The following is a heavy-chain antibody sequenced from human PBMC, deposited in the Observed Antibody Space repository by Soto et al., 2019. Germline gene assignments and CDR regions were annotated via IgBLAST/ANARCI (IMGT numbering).Heavy chain of an antibody. D-gene: IGHD1-26*01. Sequence: QVQLVQSGAEVKKPGSSVKVSCKASGGTFRSYSINWVRQAPGQGLEWMGEIIPIFGTANYAQKFQGRVTITAVQAQSTAYMELISLISEDTAVYYCARDGGRHSGGIDYGGQGTLVTVSS. CDR2: IIPIFGTA. V-gene: IGHV1-69*01. J-gene: IGHJ4*02. CDR3: ARDGGRHSGGIDY. CDR1: GGTFRSYS.